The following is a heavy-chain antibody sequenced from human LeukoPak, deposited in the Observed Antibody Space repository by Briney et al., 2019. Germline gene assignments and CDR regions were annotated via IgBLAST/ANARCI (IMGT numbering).Heavy chain of an antibody. CDR2: ISAYSGNT. J-gene: IGHJ5*01. CDR1: GYTFTNYG. V-gene: IGHV1-18*01. CDR3: ARGGKYCTGGNCYHDS. Sequence: ASVKVSCKASGYTFTNYGINWVRRAPGQGLEWMGWISAYSGNTNYAQKLQGRVTMTTDTSTSTAYMELRSLRSDDTAMYYCARGGKYCTGGNCYHDSWGQGTLVTVSS. D-gene: IGHD2-15*01.